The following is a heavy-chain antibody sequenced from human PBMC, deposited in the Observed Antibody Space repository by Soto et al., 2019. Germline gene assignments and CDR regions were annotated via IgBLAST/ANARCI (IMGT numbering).Heavy chain of an antibody. V-gene: IGHV3-21*01. CDR3: ARTNGAYSNYFDY. CDR2: IGGSSGHI. Sequence: GGSLRLSCAASGFTFSSYSMVWVRQAPEKGLEWVSSIGGSSGHIYYADSLKGRFTISRDNAKNSLYLQMNSLRVDDTAVYYCARTNGAYSNYFDYRGQGTLVTVSS. D-gene: IGHD2-8*01. CDR1: GFTFSSYS. J-gene: IGHJ4*02.